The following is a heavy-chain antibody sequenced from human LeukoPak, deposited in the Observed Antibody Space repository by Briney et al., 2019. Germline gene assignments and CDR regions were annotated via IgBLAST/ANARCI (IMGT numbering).Heavy chain of an antibody. V-gene: IGHV4-39*01. CDR1: GFTFNIYW. Sequence: GSLRLSCAASGFTFNIYWMSWVRQPPGKGLEWIGSIYYSGSTYYNPSLKSRVTISVDTSKNQFSLKLSSVTAADTAVYYCARSIAARPPFDYWGQGTLVTVSS. CDR3: ARSIAARPPFDY. CDR2: IYYSGST. J-gene: IGHJ4*02. D-gene: IGHD6-6*01.